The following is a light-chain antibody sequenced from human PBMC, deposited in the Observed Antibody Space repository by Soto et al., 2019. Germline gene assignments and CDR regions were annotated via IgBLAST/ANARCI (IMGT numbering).Light chain of an antibody. CDR3: ISYSSSSTLV. J-gene: IGLJ1*01. CDR2: EVS. CDR1: SSDVGGYKY. V-gene: IGLV2-14*01. Sequence: QSALTQPASVSGSPGQSITIACTGTSSDVGGYKYVSWYQQHPGKAPKLMIYEVSSRPSGVSNRFSGSKSGNTASLTISGLQAEDEADYYCISYSSSSTLVFGTGTKGTVL.